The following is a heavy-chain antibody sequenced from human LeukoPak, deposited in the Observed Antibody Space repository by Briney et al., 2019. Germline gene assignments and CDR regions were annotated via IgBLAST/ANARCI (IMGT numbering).Heavy chain of an antibody. J-gene: IGHJ4*02. D-gene: IGHD5-18*01. Sequence: SETLSLTCTVSGGSISSSSYYWGWIRQPPGKGLEWIGSIYYSGSTYYNPSLKSRVTISVDTSKNQFSLKLSSVTAADTAVYYCASEVQLWLKEYYFDYWGQGTLVTVSS. CDR1: GGSISSSSYY. CDR3: ASEVQLWLKEYYFDY. V-gene: IGHV4-39*07. CDR2: IYYSGST.